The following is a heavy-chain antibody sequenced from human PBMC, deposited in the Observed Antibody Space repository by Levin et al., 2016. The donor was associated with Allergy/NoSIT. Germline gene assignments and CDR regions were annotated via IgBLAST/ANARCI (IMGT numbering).Heavy chain of an antibody. V-gene: IGHV3-21*01. CDR3: ARGFCSGGSCYSDPGSWVYYYGMDV. CDR2: ISSSSSYI. Sequence: WIRQPPGKGLEWVSSISSSSSYIYYADSAKGRFTISRDNAKNSLYLQMNSLRAEDTAVYYCARGFCSGGSCYSDPGSWVYYYGMDVWGQGTTVTVSS. D-gene: IGHD2-15*01. J-gene: IGHJ6*02.